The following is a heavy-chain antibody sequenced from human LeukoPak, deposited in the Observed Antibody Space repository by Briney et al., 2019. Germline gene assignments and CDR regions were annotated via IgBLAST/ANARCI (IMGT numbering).Heavy chain of an antibody. J-gene: IGHJ4*02. CDR1: GFTFSSYS. CDR3: ARDISSVVEAGYNDY. CDR2: ISSSSYI. D-gene: IGHD3-9*01. Sequence: KPGGSLRLSCAASGFTFSSYSMNWVRQAPGKGLEWVSSISSSSYIYYADSVKGRFTISRDNARNSLYLQMNSLRAEDTAVYYCARDISSVVEAGYNDYWGQGTLVTVSS. V-gene: IGHV3-21*01.